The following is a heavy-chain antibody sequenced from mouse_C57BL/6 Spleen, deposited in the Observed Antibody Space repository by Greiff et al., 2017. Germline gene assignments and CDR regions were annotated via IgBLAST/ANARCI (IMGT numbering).Heavy chain of an antibody. D-gene: IGHD2-3*01. V-gene: IGHV1-85*01. Sequence: QVQLKESGPELVKPGASVKLSCKASGYTFTSYDINWVKQRPGQGLEWIGWIYPRDGSTKYNEKFKGKATLTVDTSSSTAYMELHSLTSEDSAVYFCAREGGYDGSPNWVDYWGQGTTLTVSS. CDR1: GYTFTSYD. CDR3: AREGGYDGSPNWVDY. J-gene: IGHJ2*01. CDR2: IYPRDGST.